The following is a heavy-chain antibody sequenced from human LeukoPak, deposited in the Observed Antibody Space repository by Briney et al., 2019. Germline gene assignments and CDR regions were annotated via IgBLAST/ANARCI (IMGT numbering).Heavy chain of an antibody. CDR1: GGAFSSYA. D-gene: IGHD3-3*01. J-gene: IGHJ6*03. CDR2: IIPIFGTA. CDR3: ARVRSGTIYYYYYMDV. Sequence: SVKVSCKASGGAFSSYAISWVRQATGQGLEWMGGIIPIFGTANYAQKFQGRVTITADKSTSTAYMELSSLRSEDTAVYYCARVRSGTIYYYYYMDVWGKGTTVTVSS. V-gene: IGHV1-69*06.